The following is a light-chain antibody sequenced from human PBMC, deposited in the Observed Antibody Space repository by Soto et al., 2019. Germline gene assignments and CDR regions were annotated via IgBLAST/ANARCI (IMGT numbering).Light chain of an antibody. CDR1: QSISSY. CDR2: AAS. V-gene: IGKV1-39*01. J-gene: IGKJ1*01. Sequence: DIQMIQTPSSLSASVGDRVTITCRASQSISSYLNWYQQKPGKAPKLRIYAASSLQSGVPSRFSGSGSGTDFTLTISSLQPEDFATYYCQPSYSTPRTFGQETKVDIK. CDR3: QPSYSTPRT.